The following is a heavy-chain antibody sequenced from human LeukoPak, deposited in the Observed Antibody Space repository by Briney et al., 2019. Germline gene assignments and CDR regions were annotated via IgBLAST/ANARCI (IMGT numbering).Heavy chain of an antibody. CDR2: INHSGST. V-gene: IGHV4-34*01. J-gene: IGHJ4*02. D-gene: IGHD4-11*01. CDR1: GRSFSGYY. CDR3: ARGTVPDTH. Sequence: SETLSLTCAVYGRSFSGYYWSWIRQPPGKGLEWIGEINHSGSTNYNPSLKSRVTISVDTSKNQFSLKLSSVTAADTAVYYCARGTVPDTHWGQGALVTVSS.